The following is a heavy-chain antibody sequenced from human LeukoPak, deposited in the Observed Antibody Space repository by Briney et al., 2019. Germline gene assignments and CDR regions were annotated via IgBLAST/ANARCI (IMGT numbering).Heavy chain of an antibody. CDR1: GGSICSYY. CDR3: ATYMVRGVVMHAFDI. Sequence: PSETLSLTCTVSGGSICSYYWSWIRQPPGKGLEWIGYIYYSGSTNYNPSLKSRVTISVDTSKNQFSLKLSSVTAADTAVYYCATYMVRGVVMHAFDIWGQGTMVTVSS. D-gene: IGHD3-10*01. V-gene: IGHV4-59*08. CDR2: IYYSGST. J-gene: IGHJ3*02.